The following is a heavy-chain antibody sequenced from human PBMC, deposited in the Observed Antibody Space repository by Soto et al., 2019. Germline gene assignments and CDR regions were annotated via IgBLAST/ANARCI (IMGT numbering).Heavy chain of an antibody. Sequence: ASVKVSCKASGYTFTNSDINWVRQATGQGLEWMGWISAYNGNTNYAQKLQGRVTMTTDTSTSTAYMELRSLRSDDTAVYYCARVGPTTVIDYWGQGTLVTVSS. J-gene: IGHJ4*02. CDR1: GYTFTNSD. D-gene: IGHD4-4*01. V-gene: IGHV1-18*01. CDR3: ARVGPTTVIDY. CDR2: ISAYNGNT.